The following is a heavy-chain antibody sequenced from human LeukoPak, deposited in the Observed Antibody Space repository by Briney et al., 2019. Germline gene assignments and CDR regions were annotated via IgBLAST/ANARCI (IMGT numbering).Heavy chain of an antibody. D-gene: IGHD1-26*01. V-gene: IGHV3-7*01. CDR2: IKQDGSEE. J-gene: IGHJ4*02. Sequence: GGSLRLSCAASGFSFSRYWMNWVRQAPGKGLEWVANIKQDGSEEYYVDSLKGRFTISRDNAKNSLYLQMNNLRADDTAVYYCARAGATLFDYWGQGTLVTVSS. CDR3: ARAGATLFDY. CDR1: GFSFSRYW.